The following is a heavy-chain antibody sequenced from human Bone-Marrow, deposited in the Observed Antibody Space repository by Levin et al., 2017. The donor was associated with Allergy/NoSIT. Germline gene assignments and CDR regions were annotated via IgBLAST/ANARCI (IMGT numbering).Heavy chain of an antibody. CDR2: ESRTGKTT. D-gene: IGHD4-11*01. Sequence: PGGSLRLSCSASGFTSSNYAMGWVRQAPGKGPELVSAESRTGKTTYYADSVEGRFTVSNDPSKSTVYLQMHRLRVEDTAVYYCVKALHKFTAFIHPMENWGQGTRVTVSS. CDR1: GFTSSNYA. CDR3: VKALHKFTAFIHPMEN. J-gene: IGHJ4*02. V-gene: IGHV3-23*01.